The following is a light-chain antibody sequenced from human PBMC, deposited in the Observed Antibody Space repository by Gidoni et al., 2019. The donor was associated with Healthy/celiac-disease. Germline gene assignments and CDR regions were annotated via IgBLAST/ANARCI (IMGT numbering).Light chain of an antibody. CDR1: QSISSW. CDR3: QQYNSYSRT. V-gene: IGKV1-5*03. CDR2: KSS. J-gene: IGKJ1*01. Sequence: DIQMTQSPSTLSASVGDRVTITCRASQSISSWLAWYQQKPGKAPKLLIYKSSSLESGVPSMFSGSGSGTEFTLTISSLQSDDFATYYCQQYNSYSRTFGQGTKVEIK.